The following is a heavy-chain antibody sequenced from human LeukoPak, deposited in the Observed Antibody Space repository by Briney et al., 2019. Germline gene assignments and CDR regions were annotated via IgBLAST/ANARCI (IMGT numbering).Heavy chain of an antibody. CDR2: IYPSGST. J-gene: IGHJ4*02. D-gene: IGHD5-12*01. CDR1: GGSTNTYC. Sequence: PSETLSLTCTVSGGSTNTYCWSWIRQPAEKGLEWIGRIYPSGSTYYNPSLKSRVTISLDKSKNQFSLRLTSVTAADTAVYYCARDRSGYSEYYFGYWGQGSLVTVSS. CDR3: ARDRSGYSEYYFGY. V-gene: IGHV4-4*07.